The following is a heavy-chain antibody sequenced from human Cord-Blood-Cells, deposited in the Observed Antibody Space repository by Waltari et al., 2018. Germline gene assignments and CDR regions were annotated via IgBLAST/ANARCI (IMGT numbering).Heavy chain of an antibody. CDR1: GGTFISYA. CDR3: AINWNFLYYYYGMDV. J-gene: IGHJ6*02. Sequence: QVQLLQSGAEVKKPGSSVKVSCKASGGTFISYAISWVRQAPGQGLEWMGGIIPIFGTANYAQKFQGRVTITADESTSTAYMELSSLSSEDTAVYYCAINWNFLYYYYGMDVWGQGTTVTVSS. V-gene: IGHV1-69*01. CDR2: IIPIFGTA. D-gene: IGHD1-1*01.